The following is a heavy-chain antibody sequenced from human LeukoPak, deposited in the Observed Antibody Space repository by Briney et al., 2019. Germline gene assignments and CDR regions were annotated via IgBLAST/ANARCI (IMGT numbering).Heavy chain of an antibody. J-gene: IGHJ4*02. D-gene: IGHD4-17*01. CDR1: GYMFSSYW. CDR3: ARQGVAVTLDY. Sequence: GESLKISCKGSGYMFSSYWIGWVRQMPGKGVEWMGIINPADSDTRYSPSFHGQVTLSVDKSISTAYLQWSSLRASDTAIYFCARQGVAVTLDYWGGGPPVTVSS. V-gene: IGHV5-51*01. CDR2: INPADSDT.